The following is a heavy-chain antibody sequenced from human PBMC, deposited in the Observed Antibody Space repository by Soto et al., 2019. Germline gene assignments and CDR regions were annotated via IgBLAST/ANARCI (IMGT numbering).Heavy chain of an antibody. CDR1: GGTFSSYA. V-gene: IGHV1-69*06. D-gene: IGHD3-3*01. J-gene: IGHJ1*01. CDR2: IIPIFGTA. CDR3: ARVYGDFWSGYYTGYFQH. Sequence: SVKVSCKASGGTFSSYAISWVRQAPGQGLEWMGGIIPIFGTANYAQKFQGRVTITADKSTSTAYMELSSLRYEDTAVYYCARVYGDFWSGYYTGYFQHWGQGSLVTVYS.